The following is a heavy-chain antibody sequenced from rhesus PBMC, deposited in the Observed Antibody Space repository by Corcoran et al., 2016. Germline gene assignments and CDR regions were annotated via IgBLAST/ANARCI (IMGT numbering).Heavy chain of an antibody. D-gene: IGHD3-22*01. CDR2: IYGNNAST. J-gene: IGHJ4*01. CDR3: ARSTGYVRFGY. Sequence: QVQLQESGPGLVKPSETLSLTCAVSGGSISGGYYWGWILQYPGKGLVWIGNIYGNNASTNYNPTIKGQVTISKDTSKSQFSRKLSAVTAADTAVYYCARSTGYVRFGYGGQGVLVTVSS. V-gene: IGHV4S17*01. CDR1: GGSISGGYY.